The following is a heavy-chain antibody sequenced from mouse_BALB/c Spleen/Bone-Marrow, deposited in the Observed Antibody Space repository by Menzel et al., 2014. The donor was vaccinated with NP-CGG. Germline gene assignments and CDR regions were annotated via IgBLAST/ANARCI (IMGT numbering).Heavy chain of an antibody. CDR1: GYTFTDYN. CDR3: ARRRGCDGYYEGFDY. J-gene: IGHJ2*01. Sequence: EVQLVESGPELVKPGASVKIPCKASGYTFTDYNMDWVKQSHGKSLEWIGDINPNNGGTIYNQKFKGKATLTVDKSSSTAYMELRSLTSEDTAVYYCARRRGCDGYYEGFDYWGQGTTLTVSS. D-gene: IGHD2-3*01. V-gene: IGHV1-18*01. CDR2: INPNNGGT.